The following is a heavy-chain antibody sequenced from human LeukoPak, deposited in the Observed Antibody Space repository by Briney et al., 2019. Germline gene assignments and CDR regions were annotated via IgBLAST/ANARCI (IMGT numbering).Heavy chain of an antibody. Sequence: PGGSLRLSCVASGFTFSYYSMNWVRQAPGKGLEWVSYISGSSSPIFYADSVKGRFNISRDNAKNSLYLQMNSLRAEDTAVYYCARELTYCDGDCYSFGLPPPTGFFIWGQGALVTVSS. CDR3: ARELTYCDGDCYSFGLPPPTGFFI. CDR1: GFTFSYYS. CDR2: ISGSSSPI. D-gene: IGHD2-21*02. J-gene: IGHJ4*02. V-gene: IGHV3-48*01.